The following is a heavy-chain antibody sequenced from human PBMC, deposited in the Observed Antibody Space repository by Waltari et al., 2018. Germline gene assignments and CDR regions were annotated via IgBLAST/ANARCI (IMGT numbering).Heavy chain of an antibody. CDR3: TTGHKY. CDR2: IKPEGSEK. Sequence: EVQLVESGGGLVQPGGSVRLSCAASGFTFSTSWMAWVRQTPGKGLEWVANIKPEGSEKFYVDSVRGRFTITRDNAKNSLSLQMNSLRVEDAALYYCTTGHKYWGQGTLVTVSS. J-gene: IGHJ4*02. CDR1: GFTFSTSW. V-gene: IGHV3-7*01.